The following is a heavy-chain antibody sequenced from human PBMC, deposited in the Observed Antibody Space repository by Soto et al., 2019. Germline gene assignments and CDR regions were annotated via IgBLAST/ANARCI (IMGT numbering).Heavy chain of an antibody. D-gene: IGHD3-10*01. V-gene: IGHV1-18*01. Sequence: ASVKVSCKASGYTFTSYGISWVRQAPGQGLEWMGWISAYNGNTNYAQKLQGRVTMTTDTSTSTAYMELRSLRSDDTAVYYCARSWVVRGVRYYMDVWGKGTTVTVSS. J-gene: IGHJ6*03. CDR2: ISAYNGNT. CDR1: GYTFTSYG. CDR3: ARSWVVRGVRYYMDV.